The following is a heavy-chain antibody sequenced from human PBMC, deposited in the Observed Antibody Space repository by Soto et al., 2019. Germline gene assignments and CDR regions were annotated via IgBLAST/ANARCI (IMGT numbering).Heavy chain of an antibody. CDR1: GFTFSYYG. J-gene: IGHJ4*02. V-gene: IGHV3-33*01. CDR2: IWYDGSNT. D-gene: IGHD2-15*01. CDR3: VRGGGGSYCSGGSCFLDY. Sequence: QVQLVESGGGVVQPGRSLRLSCAASGFTFSYYGLHWVRQAPGKGLXXVAVIWYDGSNTYYADSVKGRFTISRDNSKNMLYLQMNSLRAEDTAVYYCVRGGGGSYCSGGSCFLDYWGQGALVTVSS.